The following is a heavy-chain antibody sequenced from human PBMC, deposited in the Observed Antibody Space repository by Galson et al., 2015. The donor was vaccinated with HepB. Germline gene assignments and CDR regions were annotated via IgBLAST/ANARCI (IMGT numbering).Heavy chain of an antibody. D-gene: IGHD3-10*01. CDR1: GFIFSGSA. J-gene: IGHJ4*02. Sequence: SLRLSCAASGFIFSGSAIHWVRQASGKGLEWVGRIRSKTNSYATAYAASVKGRFTISRDDSKNTAYLQMNSLKIEDTAVYYCTRLNSWFGQSGFDYWGQGTLVTVSS. CDR3: TRLNSWFGQSGFDY. CDR2: IRSKTNSYAT. V-gene: IGHV3-73*01.